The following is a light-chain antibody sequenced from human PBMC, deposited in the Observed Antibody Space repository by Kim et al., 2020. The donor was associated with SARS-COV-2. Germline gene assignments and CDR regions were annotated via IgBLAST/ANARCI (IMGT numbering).Light chain of an antibody. Sequence: GQSITISCTGTSSDVGAYNYVSWYQQHPGKAPKLMIYEVSNRPSGVSDRFSGSKSDNTASLTISGLQAEDEADYYCSSYTRSNTRVFGGGTPLTVL. J-gene: IGLJ3*02. CDR3: SSYTRSNTRV. V-gene: IGLV2-14*03. CDR1: SSDVGAYNY. CDR2: EVS.